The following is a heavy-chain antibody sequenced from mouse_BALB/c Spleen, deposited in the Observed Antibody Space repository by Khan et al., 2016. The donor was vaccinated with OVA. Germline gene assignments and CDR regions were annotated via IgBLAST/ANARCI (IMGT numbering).Heavy chain of an antibody. CDR2: IYPGNVNT. CDR1: GYTFTSYY. CDR3: ARGDCFVGDAMDY. J-gene: IGHJ4*01. V-gene: IGHV1S56*01. D-gene: IGHD2-13*01. Sequence: QVQLKQSGPELVKPGASVRISCKASGYTFTSYYIHWVKQRPGQGLEWIGWIYPGNVNTKYNEKFKGKATLTADKSSSTAYMQLSSLTSADSAVYFCARGDCFVGDAMDYWGQGTAVTVSS.